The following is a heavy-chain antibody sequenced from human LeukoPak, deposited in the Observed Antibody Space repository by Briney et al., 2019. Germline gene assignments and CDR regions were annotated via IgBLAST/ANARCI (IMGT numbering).Heavy chain of an antibody. J-gene: IGHJ4*02. Sequence: GGSLRLSCAASGFIFSSYWMSWVRQAPGKGLEWVANIKQDGSEKYYVDSVKGRFTISRDNAKNSLYLQMNSLRAEDTAVYYCARRWYSSGWYAGTLFDYWGQGTLVTVSS. CDR2: IKQDGSEK. V-gene: IGHV3-7*01. D-gene: IGHD6-19*01. CDR3: ARRWYSSGWYAGTLFDY. CDR1: GFIFSSYW.